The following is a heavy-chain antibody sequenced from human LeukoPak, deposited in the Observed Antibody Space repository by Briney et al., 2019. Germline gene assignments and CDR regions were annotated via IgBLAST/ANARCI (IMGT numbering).Heavy chain of an antibody. J-gene: IGHJ4*02. CDR2: ISHDGGTK. V-gene: IGHV3-30*04. Sequence: GGSLRLSCAASGFSFSNFAIHWVRQAPGKGLEWLAVISHDGGTKHYADSVKGRFTISRDNSNNSLSLQMNSLSAEDTAVYYRARARGRWHLLPLDFWGQGTLVTVSS. CDR1: GFSFSNFA. D-gene: IGHD1-26*01. CDR3: ARARGRWHLLPLDF.